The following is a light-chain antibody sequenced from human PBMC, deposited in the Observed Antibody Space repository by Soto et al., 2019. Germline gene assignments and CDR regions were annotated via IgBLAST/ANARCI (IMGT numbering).Light chain of an antibody. CDR2: EVS. J-gene: IGLJ1*01. CDR1: SSDVGAYNR. V-gene: IGLV2-14*01. CDR3: LSYTTSSSYV. Sequence: QSALTQPASVSGSPGQSITISCTGTSSDVGAYNRVSWYQQHSGKAPKLMIYEVSNRPSGVSNRFSGSKSGNTASLTISGLQAEDEADYYCLSYTTSSSYVFGTGTKVNV.